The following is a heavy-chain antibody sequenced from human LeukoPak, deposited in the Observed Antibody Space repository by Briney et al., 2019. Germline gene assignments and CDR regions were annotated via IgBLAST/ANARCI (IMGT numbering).Heavy chain of an antibody. V-gene: IGHV4-59*01. CDR2: IYYSGST. Sequence: PSETLSLTCTVSGGSISSYYWSWIRQPPVKGLEWIGYIYYSGSTNYNPSLKSRVTISVDTSKNQFSLKLSSVTAADTAVYYCARGETYYYDSSGYPDYFQHWGQGTLVTVSS. D-gene: IGHD3-22*01. CDR3: ARGETYYYDSSGYPDYFQH. J-gene: IGHJ1*01. CDR1: GGSISSYY.